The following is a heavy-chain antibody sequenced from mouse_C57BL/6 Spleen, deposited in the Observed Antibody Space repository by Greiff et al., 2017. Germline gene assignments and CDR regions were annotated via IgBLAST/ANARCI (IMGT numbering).Heavy chain of an antibody. V-gene: IGHV1-82*01. CDR2: IYPGDGDT. D-gene: IGHD1-1*01. CDR3: ADYYGSEGWYCDV. J-gene: IGHJ1*03. Sequence: QVQLQQSGPELVKPGASVKISCKASGYAFSSSWMNWVKQRPGQGLEWIGRIYPGDGDTNYNGKFKGKATLTADKSSSTAYMQLSSLTSEDSAVYFCADYYGSEGWYCDVWGTGTTVTVSS. CDR1: GYAFSSSW.